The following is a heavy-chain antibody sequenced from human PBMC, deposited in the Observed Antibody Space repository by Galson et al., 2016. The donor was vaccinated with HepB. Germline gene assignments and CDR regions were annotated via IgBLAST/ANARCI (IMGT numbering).Heavy chain of an antibody. D-gene: IGHD3-16*01. Sequence: LRLSCAASGFTSRNHWMSWVRQAPGKGLEWVAGISEDGRKKDYLGSVKGRFTISRDNAKNSLYLQMDNLRAEDTAVYYCARIIRPFGEFDSWDQGTLVTVAS. V-gene: IGHV3-7*01. J-gene: IGHJ4*02. CDR1: GFTSRNHW. CDR2: ISEDGRKK. CDR3: ARIIRPFGEFDS.